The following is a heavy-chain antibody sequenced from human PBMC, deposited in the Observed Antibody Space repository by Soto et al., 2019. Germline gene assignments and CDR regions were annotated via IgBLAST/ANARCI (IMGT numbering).Heavy chain of an antibody. D-gene: IGHD4-17*01. V-gene: IGHV3-48*03. CDR1: GFTFSSYE. CDR2: ISSSGSTI. Sequence: GGSLRLSCAASGFTFSSYEMNWVRQAPGKGLEWVSYISSSGSTIYYADSVKGRFTISRDNAKNSLYLQMNSLRAEDTAVYYCARRADYGDPYYYYGMDVWGQGTTVTVS. CDR3: ARRADYGDPYYYYGMDV. J-gene: IGHJ6*02.